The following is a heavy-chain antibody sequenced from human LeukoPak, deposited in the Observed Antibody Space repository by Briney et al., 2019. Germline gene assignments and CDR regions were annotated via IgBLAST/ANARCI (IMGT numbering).Heavy chain of an antibody. D-gene: IGHD2-15*01. Sequence: GGSLRLSCAASGFTFSDYYMSWIRQAPGKGLEWVSYISSSGSTIYYADSVKGRFTISRDNAKNSLYLQMDSLRAEDTAVYYCARDLVGSLEDWYFDLWGRGTLVTVSS. CDR1: GFTFSDYY. V-gene: IGHV3-11*01. CDR2: ISSSGSTI. CDR3: ARDLVGSLEDWYFDL. J-gene: IGHJ2*01.